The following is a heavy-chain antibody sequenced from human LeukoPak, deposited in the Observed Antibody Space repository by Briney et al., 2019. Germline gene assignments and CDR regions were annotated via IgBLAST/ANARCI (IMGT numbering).Heavy chain of an antibody. V-gene: IGHV4-39*01. CDR3: ARHGSLRGVQYNWFDP. D-gene: IGHD3-10*01. J-gene: IGHJ5*02. CDR2: IYYSGST. Sequence: SETLSLTCTVSGDSISSANYFWAWIRQPPGKGVEWIGSIYYSGSTYYNPSLKSRVTISVDTSKNQFSLKLSSVTAADTAVYYCARHGSLRGVQYNWFDPWGQGTLVTVSS. CDR1: GDSISSANYF.